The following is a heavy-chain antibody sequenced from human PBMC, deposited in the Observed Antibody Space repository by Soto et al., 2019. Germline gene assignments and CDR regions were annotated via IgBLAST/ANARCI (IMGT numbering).Heavy chain of an antibody. Sequence: GGSLRLSCAASGFTFSSYGMHWVRQAPGKGLEWVAVISYDGSNKYYADSVKGRFTISRDNSKNTLYLQMNSLRAEDTAGYYCANHPRYCSSTSCSTNYYYYGMDVWGQGTTVTVSS. CDR2: ISYDGSNK. CDR1: GFTFSSYG. D-gene: IGHD2-2*01. CDR3: ANHPRYCSSTSCSTNYYYYGMDV. J-gene: IGHJ6*02. V-gene: IGHV3-30*18.